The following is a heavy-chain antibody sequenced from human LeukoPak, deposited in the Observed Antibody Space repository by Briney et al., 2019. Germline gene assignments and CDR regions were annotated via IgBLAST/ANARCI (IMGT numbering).Heavy chain of an antibody. Sequence: QAGGSLRLSCAASGFTISSYAMHWVRQAPGKGLEWVAVISYDGSNKYYADSVKGRFTISRDNSKNTLYLQMNSLRAEDTAVYYCARDKSNYGSYGYSYFDYWGQGTLVNVSS. CDR2: ISYDGSNK. V-gene: IGHV3-30-3*01. CDR3: ARDKSNYGSYGYSYFDY. CDR1: GFTISSYA. J-gene: IGHJ4*02. D-gene: IGHD5-18*01.